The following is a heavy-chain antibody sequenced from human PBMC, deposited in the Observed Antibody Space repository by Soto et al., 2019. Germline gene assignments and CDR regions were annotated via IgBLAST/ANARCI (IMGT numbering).Heavy chain of an antibody. CDR2: IIPIFGTA. Sequence: QVPLVQSGAEVKKPGSSVKVSCKASGGTFSSYAISWVRQAPGQGLEWMGGIIPIFGTANYAQKFQGRVTITADESTSTAYMELSSLRSEDTAVYYCARWVYYYDSSGYFLDYWGQGTLVTVSS. D-gene: IGHD3-22*01. J-gene: IGHJ4*02. CDR1: GGTFSSYA. V-gene: IGHV1-69*01. CDR3: ARWVYYYDSSGYFLDY.